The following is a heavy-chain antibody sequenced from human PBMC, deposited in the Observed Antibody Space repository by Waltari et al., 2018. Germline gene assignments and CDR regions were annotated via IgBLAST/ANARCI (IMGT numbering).Heavy chain of an antibody. CDR2: IYSGGST. D-gene: IGHD1-26*01. J-gene: IGHJ4*02. CDR1: GFPVSSNY. V-gene: IGHV3-53*01. CDR3: ARDSWVGATGLDY. Sequence: EVQLVESGGGLIQPGGSLRLSCAASGFPVSSNYMSWVRQAPGKGLEWVSVIYSGGSTYYADSVKGRFIISRDNSKNTLYLQMNSLRAEDTAVYYCARDSWVGATGLDYWGQGTLVTVSS.